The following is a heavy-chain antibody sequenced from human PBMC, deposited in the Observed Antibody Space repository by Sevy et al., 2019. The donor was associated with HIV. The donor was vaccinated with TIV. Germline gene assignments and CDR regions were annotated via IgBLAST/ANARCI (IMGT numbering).Heavy chain of an antibody. J-gene: IGHJ4*02. CDR3: ADLNDFWSGDLLY. CDR1: GFTLSIYA. D-gene: IGHD3-3*01. CDR2: ISGGVGST. Sequence: GESLEISCAASGFTLSIYAMSWVRQAPGKGLEWVSAISGGVGSTYYAGSVKGRFTISRDNSKNTLYLQMNSRGAEDTAVNYWADLNDFWSGDLLYWGQGTLGTVSS. V-gene: IGHV3-23*01.